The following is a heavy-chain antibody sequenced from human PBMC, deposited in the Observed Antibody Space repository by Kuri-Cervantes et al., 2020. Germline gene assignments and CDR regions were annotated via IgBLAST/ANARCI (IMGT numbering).Heavy chain of an antibody. CDR1: GGSISSGGYY. J-gene: IGHJ5*02. CDR3: ARDSPEDWFDP. CDR2: IYYSGST. D-gene: IGHD1-14*01. V-gene: IGHV4-31*02. Sequence: SCTVSGGSISSGGYYWSWIRLHPGKGLEWIGYIYYSGSTYYNPSLKSRVTISVDTSKNQFSLKLSSVTAADTAVYYCARDSPEDWFDPWGQGTLVTVSS.